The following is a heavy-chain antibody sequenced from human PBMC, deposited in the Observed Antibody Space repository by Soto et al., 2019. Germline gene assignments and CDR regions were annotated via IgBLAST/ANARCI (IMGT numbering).Heavy chain of an antibody. J-gene: IGHJ6*02. V-gene: IGHV1-18*01. CDR3: ARAYSSSSLSDYYYYGMDV. Sequence: QVQLVQSGAEVKKPGASVKVSCKASGYTFTSYGISWVRQAPGQGLEWMGWISAYNGNTNYAQKLQGRVTMTTDTSTSTDYMELRSLRSDDTAVYYCARAYSSSSLSDYYYYGMDVWGQGTTVTVSS. CDR1: GYTFTSYG. CDR2: ISAYNGNT. D-gene: IGHD6-6*01.